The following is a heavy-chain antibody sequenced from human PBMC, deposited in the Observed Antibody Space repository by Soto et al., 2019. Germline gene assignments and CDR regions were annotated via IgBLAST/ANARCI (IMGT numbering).Heavy chain of an antibody. J-gene: IGHJ3*02. CDR3: ASTTVWKDAFEI. V-gene: IGHV3-53*01. CDR2: IESGGSI. CDR1: GVTVNTNY. Sequence: EVQLVESGGGLIQPGGSLRLSCAASGVTVNTNYMSWVRQSPGKGLEWVSLIESGGSIYYADSVKGRFTISRDNFKNTLSLQMNTLRVDDTAVYYCASTTVWKDAFEIWGQGTLVSVSS. D-gene: IGHD3-16*01.